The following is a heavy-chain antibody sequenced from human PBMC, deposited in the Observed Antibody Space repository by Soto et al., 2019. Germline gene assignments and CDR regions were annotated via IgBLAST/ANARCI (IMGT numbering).Heavy chain of an antibody. Sequence: QVQLVESGGGVVQPGRSLRLSCAASGFTFSNFCMHWGRQAPGKGLEWVAAISSDGSDKYYSDTVKGRFTISRDNSKTTLFLQMNSLRVEDTAVYYCVKGSDVDRQEPAYWGQGTLVTVSS. CDR1: GFTFSNFC. CDR3: VKGSDVDRQEPAY. D-gene: IGHD3-3*01. CDR2: ISSDGSDK. V-gene: IGHV3-30*18. J-gene: IGHJ4*02.